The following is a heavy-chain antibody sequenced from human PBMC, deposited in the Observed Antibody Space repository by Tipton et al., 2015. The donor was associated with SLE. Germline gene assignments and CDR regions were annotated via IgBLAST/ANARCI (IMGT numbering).Heavy chain of an antibody. CDR2: ISWNSGSI. J-gene: IGHJ6*02. CDR1: GFIFSDYS. Sequence: YLRLSCAASGFIFSDYSMNWVRQAPGKGLEWVSGISWNSGSIGYADSVKGRFTISRDNAKNSLYLQMNSLRAEDTALYYCARLLTSYYGMDVWGQGTTVTVSS. D-gene: IGHD2/OR15-2a*01. V-gene: IGHV3-9*01. CDR3: ARLLTSYYGMDV.